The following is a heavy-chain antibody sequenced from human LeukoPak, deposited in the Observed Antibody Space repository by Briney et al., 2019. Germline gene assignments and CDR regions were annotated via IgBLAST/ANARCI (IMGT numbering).Heavy chain of an antibody. CDR3: ARERDTGWYFDY. CDR2: IIPIFGTA. Sequence: ASVKVSCKASGGTFSSYAISWVRQAPGQGLEWMGGIIPIFGTANYAQKFQGRVTITADESTSTAYMELSSLRSEDTAVYYCARERDTGWYFDYWGQGALVTVSS. CDR1: GGTFSSYA. J-gene: IGHJ4*02. V-gene: IGHV1-69*13. D-gene: IGHD6-19*01.